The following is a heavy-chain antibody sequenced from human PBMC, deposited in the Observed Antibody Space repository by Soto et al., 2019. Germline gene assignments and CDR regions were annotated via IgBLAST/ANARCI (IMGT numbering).Heavy chain of an antibody. Sequence: ASVKVSCKASGYTFTGYYMHWVRQAPGQGLEWMGWINPNSGGTNYAQKFQGRFTISRDNAKNSLYLQMNSLRAEDTAVYYCARFYYDSSGYLPSPYYYYYGMDVWGQGTTVTVSS. V-gene: IGHV1-2*02. CDR2: INPNSGGT. D-gene: IGHD3-22*01. CDR1: GYTFTGYY. CDR3: ARFYYDSSGYLPSPYYYYYGMDV. J-gene: IGHJ6*02.